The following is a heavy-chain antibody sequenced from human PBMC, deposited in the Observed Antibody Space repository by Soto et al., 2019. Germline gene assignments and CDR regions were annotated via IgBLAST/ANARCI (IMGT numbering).Heavy chain of an antibody. CDR3: ARWDTAMAYYYYYGMDV. CDR1: GYSFTSYL. Sequence: GESLKISCKGSGYSFTSYLIGWVRQMPGKGLEWMGIIYPGDSDTRYSPSFQGQVTTSADKSISTAYLQWSSLKASDTAMYYCARWDTAMAYYYYYGMDVWGQGTTVTVSS. V-gene: IGHV5-51*01. D-gene: IGHD5-18*01. J-gene: IGHJ6*02. CDR2: IYPGDSDT.